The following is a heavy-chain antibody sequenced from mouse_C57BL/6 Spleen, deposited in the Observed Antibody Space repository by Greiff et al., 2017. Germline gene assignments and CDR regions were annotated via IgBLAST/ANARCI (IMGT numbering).Heavy chain of an antibody. CDR2: IHPNSGST. Sequence: QVHVKQPGAELVKPGASVKLSCKASGYTFTSYWMHWVKQRPGQGLEWIGMIHPNSGSTNYNEKFKSKATLTVDKSSSTAYMQLSSLTSEDSAVYYCARGGVPWFAYWGQGTLVTVSA. CDR1: GYTFTSYW. J-gene: IGHJ3*01. CDR3: ARGGVPWFAY. V-gene: IGHV1-64*01.